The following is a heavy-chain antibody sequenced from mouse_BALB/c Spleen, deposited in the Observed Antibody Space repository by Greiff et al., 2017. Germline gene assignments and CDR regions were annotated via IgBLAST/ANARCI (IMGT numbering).Heavy chain of an antibody. D-gene: IGHD2-1*01. Sequence: EVKLMESGGGLVKPGGSLKLSCAASGFTFSDYYMCWVRQTPEKGLAWVATISDGGSYTYYPDSATGRFTISRYNAKNNLFLQMSILKSEDTSRYYCARGYCNYEGFAYWGQGTLVTVSA. V-gene: IGHV5-4*02. J-gene: IGHJ3*01. CDR2: ISDGGSYT. CDR1: GFTFSDYY. CDR3: ARGYCNYEGFAY.